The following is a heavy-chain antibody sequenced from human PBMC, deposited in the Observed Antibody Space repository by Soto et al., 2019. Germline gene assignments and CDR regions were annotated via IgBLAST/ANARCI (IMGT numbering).Heavy chain of an antibody. J-gene: IGHJ4*02. CDR2: TNSDGTDS. D-gene: IGHD3-22*01. V-gene: IGHV3-43D*04. CDR3: AKSLYYYDSSPLDH. Sequence: GGSLRLSRAAAGFDFEDYAMHWVRQVPGKGLEWVSLTNSDGTDSYYMDSVKGRFTISRDNAKSTLCLQMDRLRPEDTALYFCAKSLYYYDSSPLDHWGQGTLVTVSS. CDR1: GFDFEDYA.